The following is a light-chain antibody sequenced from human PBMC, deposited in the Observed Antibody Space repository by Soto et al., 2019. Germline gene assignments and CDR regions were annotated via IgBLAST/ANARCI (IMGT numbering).Light chain of an antibody. Sequence: GDRVTITCRASLPISNYLACYQQKSGKIPNLLIYAASTFQAGVPSRFSGSGSGTDFTLTISRLEPEDVAVDFCEHRSNWPLTFGAGTKVDVK. CDR2: AAS. CDR3: EHRSNWPLT. J-gene: IGKJ4*01. CDR1: LPISNY. V-gene: IGKV1-27*01.